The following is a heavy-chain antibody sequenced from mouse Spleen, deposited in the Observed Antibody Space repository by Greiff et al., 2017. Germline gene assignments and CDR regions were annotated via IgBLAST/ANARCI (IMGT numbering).Heavy chain of an antibody. V-gene: IGHV14-4*01. CDR1: GFNIKDDY. CDR3: TTSIYYYGSSYSDY. J-gene: IGHJ2*01. Sequence: EVKLLESGAELVRPGASVKLSCTASGFNIKDDYMHWVKQRPEQGLEWIGWIDPENGDTEYASKFQGKATITADTSSNTAYLQLSSLTSEDTAVYYCTTSIYYYGSSYSDYWGQGTTLTVSS. D-gene: IGHD1-1*01. CDR2: IDPENGDT.